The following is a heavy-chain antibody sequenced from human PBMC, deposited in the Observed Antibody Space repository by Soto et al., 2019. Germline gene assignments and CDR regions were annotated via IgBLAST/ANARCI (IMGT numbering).Heavy chain of an antibody. CDR3: ARDYEYYYDNSADYPRSFDF. CDR1: GYSIRNGYY. CDR2: MYHSGIA. D-gene: IGHD3-22*01. Sequence: SETLSLTCAVSGYSIRNGYYWGWIRQPPGKGLEWIGSMYHSGIAYYNPSLQSRVAISIDTSKNQFSLKLISVTAADTAVYYCARDYEYYYDNSADYPRSFDFWGQGILVTVSS. J-gene: IGHJ4*02. V-gene: IGHV4-38-2*02.